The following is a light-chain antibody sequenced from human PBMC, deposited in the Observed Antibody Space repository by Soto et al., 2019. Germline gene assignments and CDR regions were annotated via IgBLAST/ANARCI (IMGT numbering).Light chain of an antibody. CDR3: QQYGSAQWT. CDR2: GAS. Sequence: EIVLTQSPGTLSLSPGERATLSCRASQSVSSSYLAWYQQKPGQAPRLLIYGASSRATGIPDRFSGSGSGTDFTLTISRLEPEDFAGYYCQQYGSAQWTFVQGTWWIS. V-gene: IGKV3-20*01. J-gene: IGKJ1*01. CDR1: QSVSSSY.